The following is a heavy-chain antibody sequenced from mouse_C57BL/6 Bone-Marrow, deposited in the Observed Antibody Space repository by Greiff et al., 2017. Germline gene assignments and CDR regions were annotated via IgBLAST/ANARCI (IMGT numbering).Heavy chain of an antibody. Sequence: DVQLQESGGGLVQPGGSLKLSCAASGFTFSDYYMYWVRQTPEKRLEWVAYISNGGGSTYYPDTVKGRFTISRDNAKNTLYLQMSRLKSADTAMYYCARDGSSYFDYWGQGTTLTVSS. D-gene: IGHD1-1*01. CDR3: ARDGSSYFDY. CDR1: GFTFSDYY. J-gene: IGHJ2*01. CDR2: ISNGGGST. V-gene: IGHV5-12*01.